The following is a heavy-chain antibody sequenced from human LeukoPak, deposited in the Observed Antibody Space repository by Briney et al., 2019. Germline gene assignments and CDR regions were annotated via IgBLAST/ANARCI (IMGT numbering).Heavy chain of an antibody. CDR2: MSGSGGST. D-gene: IGHD5-24*01. V-gene: IGHV3-23*01. Sequence: SGGSLRLSCAVSGFTFSSYGMSWVRQAPGKGLEWVSDMSGSGGSTYYADSVKGRFTISRDNSKNTLYLQMNSLRAEDTAVYYCARAIWDDGDGYYYYGMDVWGQGTTVTVSS. CDR3: ARAIWDDGDGYYYYGMDV. J-gene: IGHJ6*02. CDR1: GFTFSSYG.